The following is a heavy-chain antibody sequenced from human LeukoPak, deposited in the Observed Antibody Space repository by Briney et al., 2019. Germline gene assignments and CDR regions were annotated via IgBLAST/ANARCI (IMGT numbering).Heavy chain of an antibody. Sequence: SETLSLTCTVSGGSINIDDYYWGWIRQPPGKGLEWIGSMYYSGSTYYTPSLKSRVTISVDTSKNQFSLKLRSVTAADTAVYYCARRRYCGSISSYNYFDYWGQGTLVTVSS. V-gene: IGHV4-39*01. CDR2: MYYSGST. CDR1: GGSINIDDYY. CDR3: ARRRYCGSISSYNYFDY. J-gene: IGHJ4*02. D-gene: IGHD2-2*02.